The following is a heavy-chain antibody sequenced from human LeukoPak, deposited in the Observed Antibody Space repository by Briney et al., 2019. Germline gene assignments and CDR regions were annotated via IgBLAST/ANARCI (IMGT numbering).Heavy chain of an antibody. V-gene: IGHV3-9*01. J-gene: IGHJ4*02. CDR3: ASWYSSSWYDY. CDR2: ISWNSGII. Sequence: GRSLRLSCAASGFTFDDYVMHWVRQAPGKGLEWVSGISWNSGIIDYADSVKGRFTISRDNARNSLYLQMNSLRAEDTAVYYCASWYSSSWYDYWGQGTLVTVSS. D-gene: IGHD6-13*01. CDR1: GFTFDDYV.